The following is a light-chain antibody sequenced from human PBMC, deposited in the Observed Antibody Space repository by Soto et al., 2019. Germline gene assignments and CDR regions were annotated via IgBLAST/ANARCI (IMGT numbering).Light chain of an antibody. CDR1: QSVTNSF. Sequence: EIVLAQSPRTLSLSPGERATHSCRASQSVTNSFLAWYQQKPGQAPRLLIYGASRRATGIPDRFTGSGSGTDFTLTISRLEPEDFAVYYCQQYVSSPWAFGQGTKVDIK. CDR2: GAS. CDR3: QQYVSSPWA. J-gene: IGKJ1*01. V-gene: IGKV3-20*01.